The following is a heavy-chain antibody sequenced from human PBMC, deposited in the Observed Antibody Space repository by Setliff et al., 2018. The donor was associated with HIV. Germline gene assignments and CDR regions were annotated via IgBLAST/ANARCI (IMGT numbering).Heavy chain of an antibody. Sequence: SETLSLTCTVSGGSISSGSYYWSWIRQPAGKGLEWIGRIYTSGSTNYNPSLKSRVTISVDTSKNQFSLKLSSVTAADTAVYYCARDYSGNYYGYFDLWGRGTPVTVSS. CDR1: GGSISSGSYY. J-gene: IGHJ2*01. D-gene: IGHD1-26*01. CDR3: ARDYSGNYYGYFDL. CDR2: IYTSGST. V-gene: IGHV4-61*02.